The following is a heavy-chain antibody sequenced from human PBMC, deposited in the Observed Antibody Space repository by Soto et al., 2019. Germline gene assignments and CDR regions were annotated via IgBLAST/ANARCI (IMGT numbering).Heavy chain of an antibody. CDR2: IYHSGST. CDR1: GGSISSGGYS. Sequence: QLQLQESGSGLVKPSQTLSLTCAVSGGSISSGGYSWSWIRQPPGKGLEWIGYIYHSGSTYYNPSLTGRATISVDRSKNQLSLKLSSVTAADTAVYYCARANPVYAVVWGQGTLVTVSS. D-gene: IGHD2-2*01. V-gene: IGHV4-30-2*01. CDR3: ARANPVYAVV. J-gene: IGHJ4*02.